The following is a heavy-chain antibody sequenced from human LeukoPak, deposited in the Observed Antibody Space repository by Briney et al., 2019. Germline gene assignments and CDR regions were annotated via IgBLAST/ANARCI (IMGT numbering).Heavy chain of an antibody. Sequence: SETLSLTCTVSGGSISTYFWSWIRQPPGKGLEWVGHIYFSGSTNYNPSLESRVTISVDTSKNQFSLTLSSVTAADTAVYYCARHKSSGSYPLDYWGQGILVTVSS. CDR3: ARHKSSGSYPLDY. CDR2: IYFSGST. V-gene: IGHV4-59*08. CDR1: GGSISTYF. J-gene: IGHJ4*02. D-gene: IGHD3-22*01.